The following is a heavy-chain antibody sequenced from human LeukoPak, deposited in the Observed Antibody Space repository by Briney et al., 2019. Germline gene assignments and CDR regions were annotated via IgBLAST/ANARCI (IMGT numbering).Heavy chain of an antibody. J-gene: IGHJ4*02. CDR1: GGTFSSYA. CDR3: ARRVHSSSWSSYFDY. Sequence: SVKVSCKASGGTFSSYAISWVRQAPGQGLEWMGRIIPILGIANYAQKFQGRVTITADKSTSTAYMELSSLRSEDTAVYYCARRVHSSSWSSYFDYWGQETLVTVSS. CDR2: IIPILGIA. D-gene: IGHD6-13*01. V-gene: IGHV1-69*04.